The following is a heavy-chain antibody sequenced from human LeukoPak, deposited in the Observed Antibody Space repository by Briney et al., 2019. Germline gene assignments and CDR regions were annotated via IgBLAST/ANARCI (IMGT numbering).Heavy chain of an antibody. J-gene: IGHJ3*02. CDR3: ARDQGVHCSGGSCTAFDI. CDR2: IGTIGDT. D-gene: IGHD2-15*01. Sequence: PGGSLRLSCAASGFTFSSSDMHWVRQPTGKGLEWVSAIGTIGDTYYPGSVKGRFTISRENAKNTLYLQMNSLRAEDTAVYYCARDQGVHCSGGSCTAFDIWGQGTMVTVSS. V-gene: IGHV3-13*01. CDR1: GFTFSSSD.